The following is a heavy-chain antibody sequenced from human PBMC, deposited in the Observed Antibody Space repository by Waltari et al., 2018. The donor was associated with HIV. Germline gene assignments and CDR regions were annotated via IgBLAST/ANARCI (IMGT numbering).Heavy chain of an antibody. D-gene: IGHD1-26*01. CDR1: GFTFRPYE. Sequence: ELQVVEPVGGLVQPGGSLSLSCPASGFTFRPYEMNWVRQAPGKGLEWVSYISSSGSTIYYADSVKGRFTISRDNAKNSLYLQMNSLRAEDTAVYFCARDGSSYYGLDYWGRGTLVTVSS. CDR2: ISSSGSTI. V-gene: IGHV3-48*03. J-gene: IGHJ4*02. CDR3: ARDGSSYYGLDY.